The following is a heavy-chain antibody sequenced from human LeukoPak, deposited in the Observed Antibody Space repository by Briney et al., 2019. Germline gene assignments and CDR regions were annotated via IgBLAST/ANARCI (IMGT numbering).Heavy chain of an antibody. CDR3: ARNPYYYDSSGYYQIDY. CDR1: GYTFTSYA. D-gene: IGHD3-22*01. CDR2: INAGNGNT. J-gene: IGHJ4*02. V-gene: IGHV1-3*01. Sequence: ASVKVSCKASGYTFTSYAMHWVRQAPGQRLEWMGWINAGNGNTNYAQKLQGRVTMATDTSMSTAYMELRSLRSDDTAVYYCARNPYYYDSSGYYQIDYWGQGTLVTVSS.